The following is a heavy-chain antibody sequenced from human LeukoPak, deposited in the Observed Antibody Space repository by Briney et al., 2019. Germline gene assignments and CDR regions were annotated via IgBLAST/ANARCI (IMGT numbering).Heavy chain of an antibody. CDR3: ARGTIFGVVPYYFDY. CDR2: INHSGST. V-gene: IGHV4-34*01. D-gene: IGHD3-3*01. J-gene: IGHJ4*02. CDR1: GGSFSGYY. Sequence: SETLSLTCAVYGGSFSGYYWGWIRQPPGKGLEWIGEINHSGSTNYNPSLKSRVTISVDTSKNQFSLKLSSVTAADTAVYYCARGTIFGVVPYYFDYWGQGTLVTVSS.